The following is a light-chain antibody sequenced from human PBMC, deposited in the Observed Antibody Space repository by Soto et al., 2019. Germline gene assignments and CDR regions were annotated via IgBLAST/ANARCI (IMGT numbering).Light chain of an antibody. CDR2: DAS. CDR3: QQFSSYPLT. CDR1: QSVSSK. V-gene: IGKV3-20*01. J-gene: IGKJ4*01. Sequence: EMVMTQSPATLSVSPGERATLSCRASQSVSSKLAWYQQKPGQAPRLLIYDASSRATGIPDRFSGGGSGTDLTITISRLEPEDFEVYYCQQFSSYPLTFGGGTKVDIK.